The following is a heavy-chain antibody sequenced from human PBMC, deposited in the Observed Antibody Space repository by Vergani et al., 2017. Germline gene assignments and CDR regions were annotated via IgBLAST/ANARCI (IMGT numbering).Heavy chain of an antibody. CDR2: ISYDGSNK. V-gene: IGHV3-30*18. CDR3: AKDHSPGIAVAGPGS. Sequence: QVQLVESGGGLVKPGGSLRLSCAASGFTFSSYGMHWVRQAPGKGLEWVAVISYDGSNKYYADSVKGRFTISRDNSKNTLYLQMNSLRAEDTAVYYCAKDHSPGIAVAGPGSWGQGTLVTVSS. J-gene: IGHJ4*02. D-gene: IGHD6-19*01. CDR1: GFTFSSYG.